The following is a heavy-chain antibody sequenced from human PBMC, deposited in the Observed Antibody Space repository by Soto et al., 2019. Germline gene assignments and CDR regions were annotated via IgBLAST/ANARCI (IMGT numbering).Heavy chain of an antibody. CDR1: GGSFSGYY. D-gene: IGHD3-3*01. Sequence: PSETLSLTCAVYGGSFSGYYWSWIRQPPGKGLEWIGEINHSGRTNYNPSLKSRVTISVDTSKNQFSLKLSSVTAADTAVYYCARDASRAYDFWSGYYHYYYYGMDVWGQGTTVTVSS. J-gene: IGHJ6*02. CDR3: ARDASRAYDFWSGYYHYYYYGMDV. CDR2: INHSGRT. V-gene: IGHV4-34*01.